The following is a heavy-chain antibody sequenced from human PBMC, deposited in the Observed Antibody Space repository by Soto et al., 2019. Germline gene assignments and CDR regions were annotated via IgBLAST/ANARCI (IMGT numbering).Heavy chain of an antibody. Sequence: HPGGSLRLSCAASGFTFSSYGMHWVRQAPGKGLEWVSGITGIGDAYYADSVKGRFTISRDNSKSTLYLQMNSLRVDDTAVYYCANPGGDYWGPHSEAYFDPWGQGTLVTVSS. J-gene: IGHJ5*02. CDR3: ANPGGDYWGPHSEAYFDP. D-gene: IGHD3-16*01. CDR2: ITGIGDA. CDR1: GFTFSSYG. V-gene: IGHV3-23*01.